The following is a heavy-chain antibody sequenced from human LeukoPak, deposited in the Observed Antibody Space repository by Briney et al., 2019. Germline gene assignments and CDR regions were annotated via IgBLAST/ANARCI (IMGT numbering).Heavy chain of an antibody. CDR1: GGSISSYY. D-gene: IGHD3-3*01. J-gene: IGHJ4*02. CDR2: INHSGST. CDR3: ATERRKVTIFGVVTQFDY. V-gene: IGHV4-34*01. Sequence: SETLSLTCTVSGGSISSYYWSWIRQPPGKGLEWIGEINHSGSTNYNPSLKSRVTISVDTSKNQFSLKLSSVTAADTAVYYCATERRKVTIFGVVTQFDYWGQGTLVTVSS.